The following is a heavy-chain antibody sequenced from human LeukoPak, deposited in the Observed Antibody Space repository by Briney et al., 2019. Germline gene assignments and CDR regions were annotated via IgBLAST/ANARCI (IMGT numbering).Heavy chain of an antibody. V-gene: IGHV1-69*04. Sequence: ASVKVSCKASGGTFSRYAFSWVRQAPGQGLEWMGRIFPILGIANYAQKFQGRVVIAAVTSTSTTYMELSSLRTEDTAVYDCASLGAAEGSGSDNFDYWGQGTLVTVSS. D-gene: IGHD3-10*01. CDR3: ASLGAAEGSGSDNFDY. J-gene: IGHJ4*02. CDR2: IFPILGIA. CDR1: GGTFSRYA.